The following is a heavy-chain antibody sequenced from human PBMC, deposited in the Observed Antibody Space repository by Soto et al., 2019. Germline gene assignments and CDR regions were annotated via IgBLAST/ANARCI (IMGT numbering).Heavy chain of an antibody. CDR2: IYYSGST. Sequence: SETLSLTCTVSGGSISSYYWSWIRQPPGKGLEWIGYIYYSGSTNYNPSLKSRVTISVDTSKNQFSLKLSSVTAADTAVYYCARGGIYSSRWPVDYWGQGTLVTVSS. CDR1: GGSISSYY. J-gene: IGHJ4*02. V-gene: IGHV4-59*01. D-gene: IGHD6-13*01. CDR3: ARGGIYSSRWPVDY.